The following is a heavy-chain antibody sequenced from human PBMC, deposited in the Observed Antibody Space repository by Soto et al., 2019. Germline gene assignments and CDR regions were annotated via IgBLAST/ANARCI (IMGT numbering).Heavy chain of an antibody. D-gene: IGHD2-15*01. J-gene: IGHJ1*01. CDR1: GGSISSGGYY. V-gene: IGHV4-30-4*08. CDR3: ASQGVAPRDFQH. CDR2: IYYSGST. Sequence: SETLSLTCTVSGGSISSGGYYWSWIRQHPGKGLEWIGYIYYSGSTYYNPSLKSRITISVDTSKNQFSLKLSSVTAADTAVYYCASQGVAPRDFQHWGQGTLVTVSS.